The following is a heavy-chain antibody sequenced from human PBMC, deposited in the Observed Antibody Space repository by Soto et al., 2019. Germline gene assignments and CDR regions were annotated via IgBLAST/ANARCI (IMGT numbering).Heavy chain of an antibody. Sequence: EVQLVESGGGLVQPGGSLRLSCAASGFSFSSSSMSWVRQAPGKGLEWVSYISSISTTIDYADSVKGRFTVSRDNAKNSLYLQMNSLREDDTAVYYCARDGRPLDYWGHGTLVTVSS. V-gene: IGHV3-48*02. J-gene: IGHJ4*01. CDR1: GFSFSSSS. CDR2: ISSISTTI. CDR3: ARDGRPLDY.